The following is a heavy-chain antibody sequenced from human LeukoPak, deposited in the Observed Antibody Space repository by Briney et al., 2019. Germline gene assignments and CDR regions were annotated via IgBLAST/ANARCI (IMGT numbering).Heavy chain of an antibody. CDR3: AKAHDYYDSSGYNFDY. V-gene: IGHV3-7*03. D-gene: IGHD3-22*01. CDR2: IKQDGSEK. CDR1: GFTFSSYW. Sequence: GGSLRLSCAASGFTFSSYWMSWVRQAPGKGLEWVANIKQDGSEKYYVDSVKGRFTISRDNAKNSLYLQMNSLRAEDTAVCYCAKAHDYYDSSGYNFDYWGQGTLVTVSS. J-gene: IGHJ4*02.